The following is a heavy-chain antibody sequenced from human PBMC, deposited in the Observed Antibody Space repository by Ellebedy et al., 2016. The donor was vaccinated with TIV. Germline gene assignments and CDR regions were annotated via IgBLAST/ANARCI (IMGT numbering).Heavy chain of an antibody. V-gene: IGHV3-72*01. CDR3: TRAAYSHGYDY. D-gene: IGHD5-18*01. J-gene: IGHJ4*02. CDR2: IRNKANSYMT. Sequence: GESLKISCAASGSTFSDHYMDWVRPAPGKGLERVGRIRNKANSYMTEYAASVKGRFTISRDDSKNSLSLQMNSLKIEDTAVYFCTRAAYSHGYDYWGQGTVVTVS. CDR1: GSTFSDHY.